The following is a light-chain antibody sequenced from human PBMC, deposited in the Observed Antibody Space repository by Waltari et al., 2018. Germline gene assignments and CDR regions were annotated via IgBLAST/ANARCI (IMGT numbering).Light chain of an antibody. J-gene: IGLJ1*01. Sequence: QSALTQPRSVSGSPGQSVTISCTGTSSDVGGYNYVSWYQQHPGKAPKLMIYDVSKRPSGVPDLFSGCKAGNTASLTSSGLQAEDEAEYYCCSYSGSYTYVFGTGTKVTVL. CDR1: SSDVGGYNY. CDR3: CSYSGSYTYV. CDR2: DVS. V-gene: IGLV2-11*01.